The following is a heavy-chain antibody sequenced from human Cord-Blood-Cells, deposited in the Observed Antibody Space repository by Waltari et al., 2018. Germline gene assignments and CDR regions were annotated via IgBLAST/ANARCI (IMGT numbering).Heavy chain of an antibody. Sequence: QVQLQESGPGLVKPSQTLSLTCHVSGGYFSSGGYYCSWTRQPPGTGLEWIGYIYYSGSTYYNPSLKSRFTISVDTSKNQFSLKLSSVTAADTAVYYCARADRVYDILTGHDAFDIWGQGTMVTVSS. CDR1: GGYFSSGGYY. J-gene: IGHJ3*02. CDR3: ARADRVYDILTGHDAFDI. D-gene: IGHD3-9*01. CDR2: IYYSGST. V-gene: IGHV4-31*03.